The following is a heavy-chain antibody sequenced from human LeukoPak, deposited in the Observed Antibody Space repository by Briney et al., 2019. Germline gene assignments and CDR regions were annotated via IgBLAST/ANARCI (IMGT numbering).Heavy chain of an antibody. J-gene: IGHJ5*02. V-gene: IGHV4-59*08. CDR1: GGSISSYY. D-gene: IGHD3-10*01. CDR2: IYYSGST. Sequence: SETQSLTCTVSGGSISSYYWSWIRQPPGKGLEWIGYIYYSGSTNYNPSLKSRVTISVDTSKNQFSLKLSSVTAADTAVYYCARRGSSAGFDPWGQGTLVTVSS. CDR3: ARRGSSAGFDP.